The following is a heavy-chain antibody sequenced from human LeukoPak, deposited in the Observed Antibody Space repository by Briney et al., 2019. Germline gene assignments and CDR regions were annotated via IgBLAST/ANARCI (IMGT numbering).Heavy chain of an antibody. D-gene: IGHD3-22*01. V-gene: IGHV3-30*01. CDR3: AREYDSSGYYSDYFDY. CDR1: GFTFSSYA. CDR2: ISYDGNNK. J-gene: IGHJ4*02. Sequence: GGSLRLSCAASGFTFSSYAMHWVRQAPGKGLEWVAVISYDGNNKYYADYVKGRFTISRDNSKNTLYLQMNSLRAEDTAVYYCAREYDSSGYYSDYFDYWGQGTLVTVSS.